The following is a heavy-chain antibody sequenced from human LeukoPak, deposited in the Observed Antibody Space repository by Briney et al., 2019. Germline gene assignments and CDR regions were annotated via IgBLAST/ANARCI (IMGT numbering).Heavy chain of an antibody. CDR1: GFTVSNNF. Sequence: GGSLRLSCAASGFTVSNNFMSWVRQAPGKGLEWVSVIYGGGSTYYADSVKGRFIISRDTSKNTLYLQMNSLRAEDTAVYYCASWPGGWYGEDSWGQGTLVTVSS. CDR3: ASWPGGWYGEDS. CDR2: IYGGGST. V-gene: IGHV3-53*01. J-gene: IGHJ4*02. D-gene: IGHD6-19*01.